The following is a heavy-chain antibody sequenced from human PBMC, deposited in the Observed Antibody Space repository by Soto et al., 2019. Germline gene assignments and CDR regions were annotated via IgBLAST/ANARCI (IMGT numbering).Heavy chain of an antibody. D-gene: IGHD2-15*01. CDR3: ERGYLQGYCSGGSCYHDYYYYGMDV. CDR2: IIPIFGTA. CDR1: GGTFSSYA. J-gene: IGHJ6*02. Sequence: SSVKVSCKASGGTFSSYAISWVRQAPGQGLEWMGGIIPIFGTANYAQKFQGRVTITADESTSTAYMELSSLRSEDTAVYYCERGYLQGYCSGGSCYHDYYYYGMDVWGLGTTVTVS. V-gene: IGHV1-69*13.